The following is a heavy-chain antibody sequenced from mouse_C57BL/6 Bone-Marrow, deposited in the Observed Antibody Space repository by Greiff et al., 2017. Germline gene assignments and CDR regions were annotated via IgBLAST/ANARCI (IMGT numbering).Heavy chain of an antibody. CDR2: IYPRDGST. CDR3: AKGYVWDY. V-gene: IGHV1-85*01. J-gene: IGHJ2*01. Sequence: VQLQQSGPELVKPGASVKLSCKASGYTFPSYDINWVKQRPGQGLEWIGWIYPRDGSTKYNEKFKGKATLTVDTSSSTAYMELHSLTSEDSAVYFCAKGYVWDYWGQGTTLTVSS. CDR1: GYTFPSYD.